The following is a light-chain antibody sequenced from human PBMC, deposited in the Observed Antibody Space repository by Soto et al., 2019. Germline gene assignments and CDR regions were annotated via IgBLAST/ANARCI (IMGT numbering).Light chain of an antibody. Sequence: QSVLTQPPSASGTPGQRVTISCSGSSSNIGSNTVNWYQQLPGTAPKPLIYSNNQRPSGVPDRFSGSKSVTSASLAISGLQSEDEADYYCAAWDDSLNGRVFGGGTKLTVL. CDR1: SSNIGSNT. J-gene: IGLJ3*02. CDR3: AAWDDSLNGRV. V-gene: IGLV1-44*01. CDR2: SNN.